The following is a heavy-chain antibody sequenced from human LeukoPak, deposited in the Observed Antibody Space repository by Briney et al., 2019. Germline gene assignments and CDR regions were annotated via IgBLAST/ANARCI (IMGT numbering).Heavy chain of an antibody. D-gene: IGHD3-9*01. V-gene: IGHV3-15*01. CDR1: GLTFSNAW. Sequence: GGSLSLSCAASGLTFSNAWMSWVGQAAGRGLEWVGRIKRKSDGGATSYAASVKGRFTISRHDSKHTLYLQMNSLKSEDTAVYYCTTELDIRPNHYWGQGTLVTVSS. CDR3: TTELDIRPNHY. J-gene: IGHJ4*02. CDR2: IKRKSDGGAT.